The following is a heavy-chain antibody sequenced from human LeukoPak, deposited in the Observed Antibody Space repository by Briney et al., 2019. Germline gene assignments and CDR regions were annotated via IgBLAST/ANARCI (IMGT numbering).Heavy chain of an antibody. J-gene: IGHJ4*02. Sequence: ASVKVSCKASGYTFTGYYMHWVRQAPGQGLEWMGWINPNSGGTNYAQKFQGWVTMTRDTSISTAYMELSRLRSDDTAVYYCARGGRLCSGGSCYSFGEYYFDYWGQGTPVTVSS. CDR1: GYTFTGYY. V-gene: IGHV1-2*04. CDR2: INPNSGGT. CDR3: ARGGRLCSGGSCYSFGEYYFDY. D-gene: IGHD2-15*01.